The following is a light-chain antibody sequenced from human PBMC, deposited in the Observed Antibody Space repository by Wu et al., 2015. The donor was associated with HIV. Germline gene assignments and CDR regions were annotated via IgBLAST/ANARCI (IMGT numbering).Light chain of an antibody. J-gene: IGKJ4*01. CDR2: DAS. V-gene: IGKV3-11*01. CDR3: QQRSNWPLT. Sequence: EIVLTQSPATLSLSPGERATLSRRASQSIAHYLAWYQQKPGLPPRLLIYDASYRATGIPARFSGSGSGTDFTLTISRLEPEDFAVYYCQQRSNWPLTFGGGTKVEIK. CDR1: QSIAHY.